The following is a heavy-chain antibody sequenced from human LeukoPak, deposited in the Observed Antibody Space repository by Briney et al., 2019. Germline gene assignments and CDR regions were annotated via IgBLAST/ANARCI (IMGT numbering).Heavy chain of an antibody. V-gene: IGHV1-69*01. J-gene: IGHJ4*02. D-gene: IGHD5-18*01. Sequence: SVKVSCKASGGTFSRYAISWVRQAPGQGLEWMGGIIPIFGTANYAQKFQGRVTITADESTSTAYMELSSLRSEYTAVYYCARDLCRYGYCYFDYWGQGTLVTVSS. CDR2: IIPIFGTA. CDR3: ARDLCRYGYCYFDY. CDR1: GGTFSRYA.